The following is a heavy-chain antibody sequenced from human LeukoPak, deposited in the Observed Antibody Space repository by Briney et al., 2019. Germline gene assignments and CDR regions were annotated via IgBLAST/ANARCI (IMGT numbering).Heavy chain of an antibody. D-gene: IGHD4-17*01. V-gene: IGHV1-18*01. Sequence: ASVKVSCKASGYTFTSYGISWVRQAPGQGLEWMGWISAYNGNTNYAQKLQGRVTMTTDTSTSTAYMELRSLRSDDTAVYYCARERVGYGDPDDAFDIWGQGTMVTVSS. CDR2: ISAYNGNT. J-gene: IGHJ3*02. CDR1: GYTFTSYG. CDR3: ARERVGYGDPDDAFDI.